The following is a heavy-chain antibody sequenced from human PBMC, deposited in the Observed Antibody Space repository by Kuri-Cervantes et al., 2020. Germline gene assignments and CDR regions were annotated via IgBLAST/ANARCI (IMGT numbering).Heavy chain of an antibody. CDR1: GFTFSSYA. J-gene: IGHJ4*02. CDR3: ARVGIQEYSSGRDY. Sequence: GESLKISCAASGFTFSSYAMHWVRQAPGKGLEWVAVISYDGSSKYYADSVKGRFTISRDNAKNSLYLQMNSLRAENTAVYYCARVGIQEYSSGRDYWGQGTLVTVSS. CDR2: ISYDGSSK. V-gene: IGHV3-30-3*01. D-gene: IGHD6-19*01.